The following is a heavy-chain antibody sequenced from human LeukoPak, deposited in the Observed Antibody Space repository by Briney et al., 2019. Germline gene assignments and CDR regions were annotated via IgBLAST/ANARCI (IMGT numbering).Heavy chain of an antibody. D-gene: IGHD3-22*01. J-gene: IGHJ5*02. CDR2: IYTSGST. Sequence: PSETLSLTCTVSGGSISSYYWSWIRQPAGKGLEWIGRIYTSGSTNYNPSLKSRVTMSVDTSKNQFSLKLSSVTAADTAVYYCARDYYDSSGYYPFDPWGQGTLVTVSS. CDR3: ARDYYDSSGYYPFDP. V-gene: IGHV4-4*07. CDR1: GGSISSYY.